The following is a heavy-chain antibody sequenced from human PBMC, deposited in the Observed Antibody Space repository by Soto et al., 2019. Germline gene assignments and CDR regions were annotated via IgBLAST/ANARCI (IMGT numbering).Heavy chain of an antibody. CDR3: ARDPGIYYGMDV. CDR2: ISSGGFTI. D-gene: IGHD3-10*01. CDR1: GFTFSDYY. J-gene: IGHJ6*02. Sequence: QVQLVESGGGLVKPGGSLRLSCTASGFTFSDYYMTWIRQAPGKGLEWLSYISSGGFTIYYADSVKGRFTVSRDNAKNSMYLQMNTLRVADTAVYYCARDPGIYYGMDVWGQGTTVTVSS. V-gene: IGHV3-11*01.